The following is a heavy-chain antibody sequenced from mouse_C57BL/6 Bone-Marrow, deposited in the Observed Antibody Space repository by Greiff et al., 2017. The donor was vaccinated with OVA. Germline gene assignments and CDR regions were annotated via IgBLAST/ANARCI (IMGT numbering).Heavy chain of an antibody. J-gene: IGHJ2*01. Sequence: VKLQQPGAELVRPGTSVKLSCKASGYTFTSYWMHWVKQRPGQGLEWIGVIDPSDSSTNYNQKFKGKATLTVDTSSSTAYMQLRSLTSEDSAVYYCARGGYYGSSYVDYFDYWGQGTTLTVSS. V-gene: IGHV1-59*01. CDR3: ARGGYYGSSYVDYFDY. CDR1: GYTFTSYW. CDR2: IDPSDSST. D-gene: IGHD1-1*01.